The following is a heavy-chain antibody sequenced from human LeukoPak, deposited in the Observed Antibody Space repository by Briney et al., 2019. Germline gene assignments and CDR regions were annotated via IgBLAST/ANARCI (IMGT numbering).Heavy chain of an antibody. CDR1: GYTLTSHG. J-gene: IGHJ4*02. CDR3: ARDQSPRGIDY. Sequence: ASVKVSCKASGYTLTSHGISWVRQAPGQGLEWMGWISFYDGNTNYAQKLQGRMTMTTDTSTSTAYMELRSLRSDDTAVYYCARDQSPRGIDYWGQGTLVIVSS. CDR2: ISFYDGNT. D-gene: IGHD3-10*01. V-gene: IGHV1-18*01.